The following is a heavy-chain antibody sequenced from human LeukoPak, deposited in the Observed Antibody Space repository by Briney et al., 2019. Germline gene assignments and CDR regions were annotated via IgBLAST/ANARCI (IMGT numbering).Heavy chain of an antibody. V-gene: IGHV1-24*01. CDR1: GYTLTELS. D-gene: IGHD1-26*01. CDR3: ATGVVGATGFDAFDI. J-gene: IGHJ3*02. CDR2: FDPEDGET. Sequence: ASVKVSCKVSGYTLTELSMHWVRQAPGKGLEWMGGFDPEDGETIYAQKFQGRVTKTEDTSTDTAYMELSSLRSEDTAVYYCATGVVGATGFDAFDIWGQGTMVTVSS.